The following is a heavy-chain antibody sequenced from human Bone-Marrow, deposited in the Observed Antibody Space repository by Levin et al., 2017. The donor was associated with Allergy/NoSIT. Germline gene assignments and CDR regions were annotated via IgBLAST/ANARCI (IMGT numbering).Heavy chain of an antibody. CDR1: NGSISSDNW. CDR2: IRHSGHT. V-gene: IGHV4-4*02. CDR3: ARETEVEFWNYKNTWFDP. Sequence: SSETLSLTCAVSNGSISSDNWWSWVRQPPGKGLEWIGEIRHSGHTNYNPSLKGRVTISVDKSKNHFSLKLTSMTAADTAVYYCARETEVEFWNYKNTWFDPWGQGTLVTVSS. D-gene: IGHD1-7*01. J-gene: IGHJ5*02.